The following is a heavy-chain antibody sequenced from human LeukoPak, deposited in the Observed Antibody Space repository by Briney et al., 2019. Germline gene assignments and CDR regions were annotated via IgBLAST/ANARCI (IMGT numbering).Heavy chain of an antibody. CDR1: GGTFSSYA. V-gene: IGHV1-69*05. D-gene: IGHD2-15*01. Sequence: SVKVSCKASGGTFSSYAISWVRQAAGQGLEWMGGIIPIFGTANYAQKFQGRVTITTDESTSTAYMELSSLRSEDTAVYYCASLVDGDYFDYLGQGTLVTVSS. CDR3: ASLVDGDYFDY. J-gene: IGHJ4*02. CDR2: IIPIFGTA.